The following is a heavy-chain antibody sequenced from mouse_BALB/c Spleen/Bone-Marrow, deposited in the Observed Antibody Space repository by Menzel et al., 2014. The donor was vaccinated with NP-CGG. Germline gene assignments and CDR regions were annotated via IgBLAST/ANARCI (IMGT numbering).Heavy chain of an antibody. CDR2: IYPGDGST. D-gene: IGHD1-2*01. CDR3: ARGEGPYYGYGFAY. Sequence: QVQLKHSGPELVKPGALVKISCKASGYTFTSYDINWVKQRPGQGLEWIGWIYPGDGSTKYNEKFKGKATLTADKSSSTAYMQLSSLTSENSAVYFCARGEGPYYGYGFAYWGQGTLVTVSA. V-gene: IGHV1S56*01. J-gene: IGHJ3*01. CDR1: GYTFTSYD.